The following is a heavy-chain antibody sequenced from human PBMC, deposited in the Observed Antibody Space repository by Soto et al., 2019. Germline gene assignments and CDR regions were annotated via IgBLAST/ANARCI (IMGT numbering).Heavy chain of an antibody. CDR1: RFTFSSFG. Sequence: QVQLVESGGGVVQPGRSLRLSCAASRFTFSSFGMHWVRQAPGKGLEWMTAISYDGSLKYYADSVKRRFTISRDNSKHLLSLQMNSLTPEDTALYYCAKTLLWFGERDGFDMWGQGTMVTVSS. V-gene: IGHV3-30*18. CDR2: ISYDGSLK. CDR3: AKTLLWFGERDGFDM. D-gene: IGHD3-10*01. J-gene: IGHJ3*02.